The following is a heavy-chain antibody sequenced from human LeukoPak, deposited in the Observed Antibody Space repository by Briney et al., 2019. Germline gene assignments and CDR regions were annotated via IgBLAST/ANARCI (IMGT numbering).Heavy chain of an antibody. CDR2: INHSGST. D-gene: IGHD2-2*02. J-gene: IGHJ4*02. V-gene: IGHV4-34*01. CDR3: ARGPNSYIVVVPAAIKSFDY. CDR1: GGSFSGYY. Sequence: SETLSLTCAVYGGSFSGYYWSWIRQPPGKGLEWIGEINHSGSTNYNPSLKSRVTISVETSKNQFSLKLSSVTAADTAVYYCARGPNSYIVVVPAAIKSFDYWGQGTLVTVSS.